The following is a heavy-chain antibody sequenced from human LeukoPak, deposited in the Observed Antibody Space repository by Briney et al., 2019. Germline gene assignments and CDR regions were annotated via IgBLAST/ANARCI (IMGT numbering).Heavy chain of an antibody. CDR3: ARDLLKILAYCGGDCYSLGDAFDI. Sequence: GGSLRLSCAASGFTFSSYWMHWVRQAPGKGLVWVSRINSDGSSTSYADSVKGRFTISRDNAKNTLYLQMNSLRAEDTAMYYCARDLLKILAYCGGDCYSLGDAFDIWGQGTMVTVSS. J-gene: IGHJ3*02. D-gene: IGHD2-21*02. CDR1: GFTFSSYW. CDR2: INSDGSST. V-gene: IGHV3-74*01.